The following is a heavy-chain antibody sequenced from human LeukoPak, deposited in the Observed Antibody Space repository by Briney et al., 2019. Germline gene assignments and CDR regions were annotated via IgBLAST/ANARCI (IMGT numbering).Heavy chain of an antibody. D-gene: IGHD5-24*01. V-gene: IGHV4-59*12. Sequence: SETLSLTCTVSGGSISSYYWSWIRQPPGKGLGWIGYIYYSGSTNYNPSLKSRVTISVDTSKNHFSLKLSSVTAADTAVYYCARNRDGYNSFDYWGQGTLVTVSS. CDR3: ARNRDGYNSFDY. CDR1: GGSISSYY. CDR2: IYYSGST. J-gene: IGHJ4*02.